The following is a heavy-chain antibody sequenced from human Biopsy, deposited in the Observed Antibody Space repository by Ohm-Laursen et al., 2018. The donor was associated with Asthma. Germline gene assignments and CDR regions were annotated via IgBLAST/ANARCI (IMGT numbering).Heavy chain of an antibody. D-gene: IGHD3-22*01. V-gene: IGHV3-53*01. J-gene: IGHJ4*02. CDR2: IYSGGTS. Sequence: SLRLSCSASGFAVSRDHMFWVRQAPGKGLEWVSVIYSGGTSHNADSVRGRFAISRDYSKNTLYLQMHSLRAEDTAVYYCARGDSSNWSHYYFDYWGQGTLVTVSS. CDR1: GFAVSRDH. CDR3: ARGDSSNWSHYYFDY.